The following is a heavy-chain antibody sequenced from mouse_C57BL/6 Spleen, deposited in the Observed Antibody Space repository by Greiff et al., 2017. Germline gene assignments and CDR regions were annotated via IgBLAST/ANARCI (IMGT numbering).Heavy chain of an antibody. J-gene: IGHJ4*01. D-gene: IGHD2-3*01. V-gene: IGHV5-17*01. CDR3: ARRDGYSAMDY. CDR1: GFTFSDYG. CDR2: ISSGSSTI. Sequence: EVKLMESGGGLVKPGGSLKLSCAASGFTFSDYGMHWVRQAPEKGLEWVAYISSGSSTIYYADTVKGRFTISRDNAKNTLFLQMTSLRSEDTAMYYCARRDGYSAMDYWGQGTSVTVSS.